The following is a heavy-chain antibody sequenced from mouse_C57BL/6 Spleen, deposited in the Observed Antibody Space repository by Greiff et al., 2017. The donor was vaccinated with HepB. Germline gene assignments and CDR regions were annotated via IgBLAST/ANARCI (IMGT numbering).Heavy chain of an antibody. D-gene: IGHD2-5*01. CDR1: GYSITSGYY. J-gene: IGHJ2*01. V-gene: IGHV3-6*01. CDR3: AREGYSNYLYYCDY. Sequence: EVQRVESGPGLVKPSQSLSLTCSVTGYSITSGYYWNWIRQFPGNKLEWMGYISYDGSNNYNPSLKNRISITRDTSTNQFFLKLNSVTTEDTATYYCAREGYSNYLYYCDYWGQGTTLTVSS. CDR2: ISYDGSN.